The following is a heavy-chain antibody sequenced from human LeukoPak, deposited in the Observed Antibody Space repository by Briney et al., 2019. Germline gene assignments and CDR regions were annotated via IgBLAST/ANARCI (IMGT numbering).Heavy chain of an antibody. CDR3: ARGESSSSYYNNYGMDV. V-gene: IGHV1-8*01. J-gene: IGHJ6*02. Sequence: ASVKVSCKASGYSLTSFDINWVRQGSGQGLEWMGWINPNRGNTGYAPRFQGRVTITRDTSISTAYMELSSLRPDDTAVYYCARGESSSSYYNNYGMDVWGQGTTITVSS. D-gene: IGHD6-13*01. CDR1: GYSLTSFD. CDR2: INPNRGNT.